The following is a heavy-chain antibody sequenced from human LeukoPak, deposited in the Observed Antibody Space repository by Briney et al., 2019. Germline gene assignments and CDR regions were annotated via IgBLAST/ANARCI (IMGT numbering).Heavy chain of an antibody. J-gene: IGHJ4*02. V-gene: IGHV1-2*02. CDR1: GYTFTSYG. CDR2: ISAYNGGT. CDR3: ARATFSGALTGPKHFDY. D-gene: IGHD7-27*01. Sequence: GASVKVSCKASGYTFTSYGINWVRQAPGQGLEWMGWISAYNGGTNYAQKFQGRVTMTRDTSISTAYMELSRLRSDDTAVYYCARATFSGALTGPKHFDYWGQGTLVTVSS.